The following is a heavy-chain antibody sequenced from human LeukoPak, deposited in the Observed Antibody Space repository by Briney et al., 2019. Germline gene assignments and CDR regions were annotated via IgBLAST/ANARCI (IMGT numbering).Heavy chain of an antibody. J-gene: IGHJ4*02. V-gene: IGHV3-23*01. Sequence: GGSLRLSCAASGFTFSSYAMSWVRQAPGKGLEWVSAISGSGGSTYYADSVKGRFTISRDNSKSTLYLQMNSLRAEDTAVYYCAKLPYYDFWSGYFRYFDYWGQGTLVTVSS. CDR2: ISGSGGST. CDR1: GFTFSSYA. CDR3: AKLPYYDFWSGYFRYFDY. D-gene: IGHD3-3*01.